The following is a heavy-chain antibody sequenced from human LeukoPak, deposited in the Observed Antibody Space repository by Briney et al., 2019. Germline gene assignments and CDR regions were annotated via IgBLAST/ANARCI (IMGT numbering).Heavy chain of an antibody. J-gene: IGHJ4*02. CDR3: ARGHPHGWELYLDY. D-gene: IGHD1-26*01. CDR2: ISYDGNNE. Sequence: GRSLRLSCAASGFTFGAYAMHWVRQSPGKGLEWVALISYDGNNEWYADSVKGRFTVSRDNSKNTLYLQMNSLRVEDTAVYYCARGHPHGWELYLDYWGQGTLVTVSS. V-gene: IGHV3-30*04. CDR1: GFTFGAYA.